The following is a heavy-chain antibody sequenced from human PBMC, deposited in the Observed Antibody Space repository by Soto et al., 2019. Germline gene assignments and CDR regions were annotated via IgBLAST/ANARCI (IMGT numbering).Heavy chain of an antibody. D-gene: IGHD3-3*01. CDR3: ARAAGDYDFWSATNWFDP. CDR1: GFTFNSYS. V-gene: IGHV3-21*01. CDR2: ISSSSSYI. J-gene: IGHJ5*02. Sequence: PGGSLRLSCSASGFTFNSYSMNWVRQAPGKGLEWVSSISSSSSYIYYADSVKGRFTISRDNAKNSLYLQMNSLRAEDTAVYYCARAAGDYDFWSATNWFDPWGQGTLVTVSS.